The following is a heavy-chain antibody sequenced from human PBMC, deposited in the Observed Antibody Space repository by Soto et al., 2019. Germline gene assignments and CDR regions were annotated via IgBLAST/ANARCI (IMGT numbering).Heavy chain of an antibody. V-gene: IGHV3-23*01. D-gene: IGHD3-16*01. J-gene: IGHJ6*03. CDR3: AKDRKTTVGGQDYYYSYYMDV. CDR2: ISGSGGDT. CDR1: GFTVNSYA. Sequence: GGSLRLSCVVSGFTVNSYAMTWVRQGPGKGLEWVSTISGSGGDTYYADSVKGRFTISRDNSKNTLYLQMNSLRAEDTAVYYCAKDRKTTVGGQDYYYSYYMDVWGKGTTVTVSS.